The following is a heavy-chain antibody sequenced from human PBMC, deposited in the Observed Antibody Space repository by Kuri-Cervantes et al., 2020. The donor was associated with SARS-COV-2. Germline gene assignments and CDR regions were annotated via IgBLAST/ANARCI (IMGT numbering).Heavy chain of an antibody. D-gene: IGHD2-8*02. CDR1: GFTFSSYG. CDR3: AKDLRTPGAGPDY. CDR2: IHYDGTNT. V-gene: IGHV3-30*02. Sequence: GESLKISCAASGFTFSSYGMHWVRQAPGKGLEWVALIHYDGTNTYYAVSVRGRFTTSRDNLNNILYLHMNSLRTEDTAVYFCAKDLRTPGAGPDYWGRGTLVTVSS. J-gene: IGHJ4*02.